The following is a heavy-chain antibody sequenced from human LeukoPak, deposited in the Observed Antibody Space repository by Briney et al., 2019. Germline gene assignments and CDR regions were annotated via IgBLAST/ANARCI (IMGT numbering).Heavy chain of an antibody. V-gene: IGHV4-30-4*01. CDR2: IYYSGST. CDR1: GGSISSGDYY. Sequence: SQTLSLTCTVSGGSISSGDYYWSWIRQPPGKGLEWIGYIYYSGSTYYNPSLKSRVTISVDTSKNQFSLKLSSVTAADTAVYYCARVEGSSDAFDIWGQGTMVTVSS. J-gene: IGHJ3*02. CDR3: ARVEGSSDAFDI.